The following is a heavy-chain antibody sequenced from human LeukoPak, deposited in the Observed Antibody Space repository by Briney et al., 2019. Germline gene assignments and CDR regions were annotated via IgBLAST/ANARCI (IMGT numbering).Heavy chain of an antibody. CDR3: ARAQAYCSGGSCYSMGFDS. CDR1: GFTYSSHW. D-gene: IGHD2-15*01. Sequence: LPGGSLRLSCAAPGFTYSSHWMHWVRQAPGEGLMWVSRINTDGRTTNYADSVKGRLTISRDNAKNTLYLLLSSLRVEDTAVYYCARAQAYCSGGSCYSMGFDSWGQGTLVTVSS. V-gene: IGHV3-74*01. J-gene: IGHJ4*02. CDR2: INTDGRTT.